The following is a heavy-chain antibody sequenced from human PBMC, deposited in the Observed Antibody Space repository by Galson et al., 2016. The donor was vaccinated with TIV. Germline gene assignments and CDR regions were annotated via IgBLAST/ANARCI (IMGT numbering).Heavy chain of an antibody. D-gene: IGHD2-15*01. V-gene: IGHV4-34*01. CDR3: ARVVGPYYYGMDV. J-gene: IGHJ6*02. Sequence: SWIRQTPGKGPEWIGEINHSGSTNYNPSLKSRVSMSLDRSRNQFSLNLNAVTAADTAVYYCARVVGPYYYGMDVWGQGTTVIVSS. CDR2: INHSGST.